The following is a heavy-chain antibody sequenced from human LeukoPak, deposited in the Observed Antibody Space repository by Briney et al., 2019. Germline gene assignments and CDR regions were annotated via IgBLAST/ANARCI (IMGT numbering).Heavy chain of an antibody. J-gene: IGHJ6*02. CDR2: IFSGGGT. CDR1: GFTVSSNY. Sequence: PGGSLRLSCTASGFTVSSNYMSWVRQAPGKGLEWVSVIFSGGGTYYADSVKGRFTISRDNSKNTLYLRMNSQRAEDTAVYYCASRMVATMLFDYYGMDVWGQGTTVTVSS. CDR3: ASRMVATMLFDYYGMDV. V-gene: IGHV3-66*01. D-gene: IGHD5-12*01.